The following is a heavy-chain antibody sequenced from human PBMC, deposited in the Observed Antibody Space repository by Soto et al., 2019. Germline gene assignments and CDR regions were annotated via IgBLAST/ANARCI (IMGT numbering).Heavy chain of an antibody. CDR2: INAGNGNT. Sequence: ASVKVSCKASGYTVPNYAIHWVRQAPGQRLEWMGWINAGNGNTKYSQKFQGRVTITRDTSASTAYMELSSLRSEDTAVYYCARDLGGWPDYWGQGTLVTVSS. D-gene: IGHD2-15*01. V-gene: IGHV1-3*01. CDR3: ARDLGGWPDY. J-gene: IGHJ4*02. CDR1: GYTVPNYA.